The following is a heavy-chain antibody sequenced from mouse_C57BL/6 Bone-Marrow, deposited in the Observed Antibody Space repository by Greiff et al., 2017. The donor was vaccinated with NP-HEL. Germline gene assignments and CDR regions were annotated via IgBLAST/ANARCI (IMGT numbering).Heavy chain of an antibody. V-gene: IGHV1-82*01. CDR2: IYPGDGDT. J-gene: IGHJ3*01. CDR3: ARPYGAY. D-gene: IGHD1-1*01. CDR1: GYAFSSSW. Sequence: QVQLQQPGPELVKPGASVKISCKASGYAFSSSWMNWVKQRPGKGLEWIGRIYPGDGDTNYNGKFKGKATLTADKSSSTAYMQLSSLTSEDSAVYFCARPYGAYWGQGTLVTVSA.